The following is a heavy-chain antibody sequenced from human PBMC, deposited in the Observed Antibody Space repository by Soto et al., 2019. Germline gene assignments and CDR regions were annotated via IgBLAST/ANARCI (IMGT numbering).Heavy chain of an antibody. CDR3: ARVRKRITIFGVVITGMDV. D-gene: IGHD3-3*01. CDR2: ISAYNGNT. Sequence: VQLVQSGAEVKKPGASVKVSCRASGYTFTSYGISWVRQAPGQGLEWMGWISAYNGNTNYAQKLQGRVTMTTDTSTSTAYMELRSLRSDDTAVYYCARVRKRITIFGVVITGMDVWGQGTTVTVSS. J-gene: IGHJ6*02. CDR1: GYTFTSYG. V-gene: IGHV1-18*01.